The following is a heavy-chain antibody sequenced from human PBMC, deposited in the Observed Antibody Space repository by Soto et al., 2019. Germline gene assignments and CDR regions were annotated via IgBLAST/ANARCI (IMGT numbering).Heavy chain of an antibody. V-gene: IGHV4-30-4*01. CDR1: GGSISSGDYY. D-gene: IGHD5-18*01. J-gene: IGHJ5*02. Sequence: PSETLSLTCTVSGGSISSGDYYWSWIRQPPGKGLGWIGYIYYSGSTYYNPSLRSRVTISVDTSKNQFSLKLSSVTAADTAVYYCARQDTAMVTWFDPWGQGTLVTVSS. CDR2: IYYSGST. CDR3: ARQDTAMVTWFDP.